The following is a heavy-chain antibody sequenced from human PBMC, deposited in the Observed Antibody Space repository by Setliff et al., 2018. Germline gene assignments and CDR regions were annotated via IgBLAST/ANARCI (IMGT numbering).Heavy chain of an antibody. Sequence: GGSLRLSCGTSGFTFDVSGMSWVRQAPGKGLEWVSSINWSGGSRAYADSVKGRFTISRDNAKNSMYLEMNSLRAEDTAVYYCARAHSSTLSVHDYWGQGTLVTVSS. D-gene: IGHD2-2*01. CDR3: ARAHSSTLSVHDY. CDR2: INWSGGSR. CDR1: GFTFDVSG. V-gene: IGHV3-20*04. J-gene: IGHJ4*02.